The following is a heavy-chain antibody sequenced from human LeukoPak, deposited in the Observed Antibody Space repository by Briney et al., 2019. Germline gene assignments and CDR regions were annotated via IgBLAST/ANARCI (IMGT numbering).Heavy chain of an antibody. CDR2: INHSGST. Sequence: SETLSLTCAVYGGSFSGYYWSWIRQPPGKGLEWIGEINHSGSTNYNPSLKSRVTISVDTSKNQFSLKLSSVTAADTAVYYRARGSYYYDSSGLGYYFDYWGQGTLVTVSS. D-gene: IGHD3-22*01. CDR1: GGSFSGYY. J-gene: IGHJ4*02. V-gene: IGHV4-34*01. CDR3: ARGSYYYDSSGLGYYFDY.